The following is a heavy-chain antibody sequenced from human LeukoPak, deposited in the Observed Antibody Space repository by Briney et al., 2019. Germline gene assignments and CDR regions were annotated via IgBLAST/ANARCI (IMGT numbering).Heavy chain of an antibody. Sequence: ASMKVSCKASGYTFTGYYMHWVRQAPGQGLEWMGWVNPNSGGTNYAQKFQGRVTMTRDTSISTAYMELSRLRSDDTAVYYCARGEDNVLRYFDPWGQGTLVTVSS. J-gene: IGHJ5*02. D-gene: IGHD3-9*01. V-gene: IGHV1-2*02. CDR1: GYTFTGYY. CDR2: VNPNSGGT. CDR3: ARGEDNVLRYFDP.